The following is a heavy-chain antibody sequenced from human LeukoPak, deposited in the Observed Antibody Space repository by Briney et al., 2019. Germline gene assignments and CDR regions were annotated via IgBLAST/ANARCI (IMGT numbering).Heavy chain of an antibody. D-gene: IGHD6-13*01. V-gene: IGHV3-66*01. CDR3: ASGGQQLASEYFQH. Sequence: HPSETLSLTCAVYGGSFSGYYWTWIRQAPGKGLEWVSVIYSGGSTYYADSVKGRFTISRDNSKNTLYLQMNSLRAEDTAVYYCASGGQQLASEYFQHWGQGTLVTVSS. J-gene: IGHJ1*01. CDR1: GGSFSGYY. CDR2: IYSGGST.